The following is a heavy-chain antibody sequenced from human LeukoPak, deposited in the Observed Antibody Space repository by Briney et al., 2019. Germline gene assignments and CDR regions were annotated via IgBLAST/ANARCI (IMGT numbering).Heavy chain of an antibody. V-gene: IGHV3-15*01. Sequence: GGSLRLSCAASGFTFSNAWMSWVRQAPGKGLEWVGRIKSKTDGGTTDYAAPVKGRFTISRDDSKNTLYLQMNSLKTEDTAVYYCTTTIIAAAGTYIRFEFDYWGQGTLVTVSS. J-gene: IGHJ4*02. D-gene: IGHD6-13*01. CDR2: IKSKTDGGTT. CDR3: TTTIIAAAGTYIRFEFDY. CDR1: GFTFSNAW.